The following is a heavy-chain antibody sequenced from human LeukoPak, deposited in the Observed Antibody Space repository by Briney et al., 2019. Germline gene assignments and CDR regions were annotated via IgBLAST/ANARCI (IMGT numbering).Heavy chain of an antibody. D-gene: IGHD4-17*01. CDR3: ARADDYGDLYYFDY. J-gene: IGHJ4*02. CDR2: ISSSSSYI. Sequence: PGGSLRLSYAASGFTFSSYSMNWVRQAPGKGLEWVSSISSSSSYIYYADSVKGRFTISRDNAKNSLYLQMNSLRAEDTAVYYCARADDYGDLYYFDYWGQGTLVTVSS. V-gene: IGHV3-21*01. CDR1: GFTFSSYS.